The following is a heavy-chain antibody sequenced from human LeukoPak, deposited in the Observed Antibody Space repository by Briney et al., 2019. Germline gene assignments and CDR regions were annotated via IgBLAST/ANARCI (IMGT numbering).Heavy chain of an antibody. D-gene: IGHD3-22*01. V-gene: IGHV1-2*06. CDR1: GYTFTGYY. CDR2: INPNSGGT. CDR3: ARGTRFVGYYDSSGYYYPNY. Sequence: ASVKVSRKASGYTFTGYYMHWVRQAPGQGLEWMGRINPNSGGTNYAQKFQGRVTMTRDTSISTAYMELSRLRSDDTAVYYCARGTRFVGYYDSSGYYYPNYWGQGTLVTVSS. J-gene: IGHJ4*02.